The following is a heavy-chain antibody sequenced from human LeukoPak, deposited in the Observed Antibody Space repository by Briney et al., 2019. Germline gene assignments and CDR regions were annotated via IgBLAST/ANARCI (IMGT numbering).Heavy chain of an antibody. J-gene: IGHJ4*02. CDR3: ARDRSGGYSLDY. CDR1: GYSISSDYY. Sequence: SETLSLTCAVSGYSISSDYYRGWIRPPPREGLEWMGNMFHSGSTYSNPSLKRRVTISVDTSTKQFSLRLSSVTAADKAIYYCARDRSGGYSLDYWGQGTLVTVSS. V-gene: IGHV4-38-2*02. D-gene: IGHD5-18*01. CDR2: MFHSGST.